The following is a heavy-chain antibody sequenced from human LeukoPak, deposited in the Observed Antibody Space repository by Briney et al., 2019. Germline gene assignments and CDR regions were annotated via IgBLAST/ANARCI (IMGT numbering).Heavy chain of an antibody. J-gene: IGHJ3*02. CDR3: AREGFGDYSGNAFDI. V-gene: IGHV4-34*01. CDR2: INHSGST. CDR1: GFTFSSYA. D-gene: IGHD3-10*01. Sequence: GSLRLSRAASGFTFSSYAMSWVRQPPGKGLEWIGEINHSGSTNYNPSLKSRVTISVDTSKNQFSLKLSSVTAADTAVYYCAREGFGDYSGNAFDIWGQGTMVTVSS.